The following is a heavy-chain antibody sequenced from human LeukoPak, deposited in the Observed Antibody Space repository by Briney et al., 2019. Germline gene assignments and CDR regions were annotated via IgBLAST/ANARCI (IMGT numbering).Heavy chain of an antibody. Sequence: TPSETLSLTCGVSGGSISGYYWSWIRQPPGKGLEWIGYIYYSGSTNYNPSLKSRVTISVDTSKNQFSLKLSSVTAADTAVYYCARARGYDERYCSSTSCSYYFDYWGQGTLVTVSS. CDR3: ARARGYDERYCSSTSCSYYFDY. V-gene: IGHV4-59*01. D-gene: IGHD2-2*01. CDR1: GGSISGYY. J-gene: IGHJ4*02. CDR2: IYYSGST.